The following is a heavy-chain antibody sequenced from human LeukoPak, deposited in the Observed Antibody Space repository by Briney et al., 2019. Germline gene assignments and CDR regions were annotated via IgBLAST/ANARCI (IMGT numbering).Heavy chain of an antibody. CDR3: ARAGWNDAFDY. CDR2: IIPILGIA. J-gene: IGHJ4*02. Sequence: ASVKVSCKASGGTFSSYAISWVRQAPGQGLEWMGRIIPILGIANYAQKFQGRVTITADKSTSTAYMELSSLRSEDTAVYYCARAGWNDAFDYWGQGTLVTVSS. V-gene: IGHV1-69*04. D-gene: IGHD1-1*01. CDR1: GGTFSSYA.